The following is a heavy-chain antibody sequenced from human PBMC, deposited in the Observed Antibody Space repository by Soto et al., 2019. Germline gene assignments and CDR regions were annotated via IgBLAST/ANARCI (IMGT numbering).Heavy chain of an antibody. D-gene: IGHD6-13*01. CDR2: ISAYNGNT. J-gene: IGHJ5*02. CDR3: ARDPKPQLVPGVPNWFEP. Sequence: QVPLVQSGAEVKKPGASVKVSCKASGYTFTSYGISWVRLAPGQGLEWMGGISAYNGNTNYAQNLQGRVTMTTDTSTSTAYMEMRSLRSDDTAVYYCARDPKPQLVPGVPNWFEPWGQGALVPVSS. CDR1: GYTFTSYG. V-gene: IGHV1-18*01.